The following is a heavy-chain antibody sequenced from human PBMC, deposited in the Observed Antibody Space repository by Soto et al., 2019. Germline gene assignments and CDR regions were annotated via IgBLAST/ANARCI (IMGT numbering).Heavy chain of an antibody. CDR3: ARGGWYASWSSSDC. CDR2: MSYDGSRQ. Sequence: QVQLVESGGGVVQPGRSLRLSCAASGFTLSGNDMHWVRQAPGKGPEWVAVMSYDGSRQYYADSVKGRFTISRHTSKSTLYLQMTSLSTENTAVYYCARGGWYASWSSSDCWGQGTLVTVSS. D-gene: IGHD2-2*01. V-gene: IGHV3-30*03. CDR1: GFTLSGND. J-gene: IGHJ4*02.